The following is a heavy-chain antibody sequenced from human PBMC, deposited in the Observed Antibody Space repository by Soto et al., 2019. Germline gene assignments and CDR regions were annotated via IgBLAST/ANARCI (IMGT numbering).Heavy chain of an antibody. D-gene: IGHD4-17*01. Sequence: GGSLRLSCAASGFTFSSYWMSWVRQAPGKGLEWVANIKQDGSEKYYVDSVKGRFTISRDNAKNSLYLQMNSLRAEDTAVYYCASAIYGDSERYYYYYMEVWGKGTTVTVSS. V-gene: IGHV3-7*01. CDR3: ASAIYGDSERYYYYYMEV. J-gene: IGHJ6*03. CDR1: GFTFSSYW. CDR2: IKQDGSEK.